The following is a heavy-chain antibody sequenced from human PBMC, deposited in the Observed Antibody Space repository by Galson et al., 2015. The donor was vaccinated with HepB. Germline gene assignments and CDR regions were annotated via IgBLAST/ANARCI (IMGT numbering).Heavy chain of an antibody. CDR3: AVGFGELSQFDY. CDR1: GFTFSSYA. V-gene: IGHV3-23*01. J-gene: IGHJ4*02. CDR2: ISGSGGST. Sequence: SLRLSCAASGFTFSSYAMSWVRQAPGKGLEWVSAISGSGGSTYYADSVKGRFTISRDNSKNTLYLQMNSLRAEDTAVYYCAVGFGELSQFDYWGQGTLVTVSS. D-gene: IGHD3-10*01.